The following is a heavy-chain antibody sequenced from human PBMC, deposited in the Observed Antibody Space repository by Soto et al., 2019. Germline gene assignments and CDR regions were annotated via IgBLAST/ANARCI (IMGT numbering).Heavy chain of an antibody. D-gene: IGHD3-3*01. V-gene: IGHV4-31*03. Sequence: QVQLQESGPGLVKPSQTLSLTCTVSGGSISSGLYYWSWIRQHPGKGLEWIGYIYSSGSTYYNPSLKSRVTITVDTSKNQLSLKLSAVTAADTAVYYCARVRGYDFRSGYYNGDYWGQGTLVTVSS. CDR2: IYSSGST. J-gene: IGHJ4*02. CDR1: GGSISSGLYY. CDR3: ARVRGYDFRSGYYNGDY.